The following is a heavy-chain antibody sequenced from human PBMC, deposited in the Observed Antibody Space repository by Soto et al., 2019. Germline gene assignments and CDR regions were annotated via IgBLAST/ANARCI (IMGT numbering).Heavy chain of an antibody. CDR1: GFTFSSYA. D-gene: IGHD2-8*01. Sequence: PGGSLRLSCAASGFTFSSYAMSWVRQAPGKGLEWVSAISGSGGSTYYADSVKGRFTISRDNSKNTLCLQMNSLRAEDTAVYYCAKVGYGRHCTNGVCYTGNYYYGMDVWGQGTTVTVSS. V-gene: IGHV3-23*01. CDR3: AKVGYGRHCTNGVCYTGNYYYGMDV. J-gene: IGHJ6*02. CDR2: ISGSGGST.